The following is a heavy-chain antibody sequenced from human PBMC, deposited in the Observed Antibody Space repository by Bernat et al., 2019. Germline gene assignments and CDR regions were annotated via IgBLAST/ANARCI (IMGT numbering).Heavy chain of an antibody. CDR2: ISGSGGST. CDR1: GFTFSSYA. V-gene: IGHV3-23*01. J-gene: IGHJ6*02. CDR3: AKVTGYYYYYGMDV. Sequence: EVQLLESGGGLVQPGGSLRLSCAASGFTFSSYAMSWVRQAPGKGLEWVSAISGSGGSTYYADSVKGRFTISRDNSKNTLYLQMNSLRADDTAVYYCAKVTGYYYYYGMDVWGQGTTVTVSS. D-gene: IGHD4-11*01.